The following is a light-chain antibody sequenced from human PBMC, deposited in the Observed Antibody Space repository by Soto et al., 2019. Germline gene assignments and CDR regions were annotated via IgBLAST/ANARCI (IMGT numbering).Light chain of an antibody. CDR1: QSISNF. Sequence: DIQMTQSPSSLSASIGDRVTITCRASQSISNFLNWVQHKPGNAPKVLISDASTLQIGVPPRFSGSESGTDFTLTISSLQPEESASYYCQPYYNSVLPFVGGTKVELK. V-gene: IGKV1-39*01. CDR3: QPYYNSVLP. J-gene: IGKJ4*01. CDR2: DAS.